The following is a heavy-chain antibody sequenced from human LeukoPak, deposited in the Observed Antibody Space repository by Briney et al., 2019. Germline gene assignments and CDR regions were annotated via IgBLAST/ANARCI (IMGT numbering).Heavy chain of an antibody. CDR1: GGSISSYY. D-gene: IGHD3-10*02. CDR2: IYYSGST. Sequence: PSETLSLTCTVSGGSISSYYWSWIRQPPGKGLEWIGYIYYSGSTNYNPSLKSRVTISVDTSKNQFSLKLSSVTAADTAVYYCARSSRLDIFGTSYYFDYWGQGTLVTVSS. V-gene: IGHV4-59*01. J-gene: IGHJ4*02. CDR3: ARSSRLDIFGTSYYFDY.